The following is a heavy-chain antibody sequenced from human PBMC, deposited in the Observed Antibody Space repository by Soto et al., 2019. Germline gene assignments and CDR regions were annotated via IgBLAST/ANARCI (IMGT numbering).Heavy chain of an antibody. CDR2: ISSSSSTI. V-gene: IGHV3-48*01. J-gene: IGHJ6*03. Sequence: GGSLRLSCAASGFTFSSYSMNWVRQAPGKGLEWVSYISSSSSTIYYADSVKGRFTISRDNAKNSLYLQMNSLRAEDTAVYYCARDYKLEWLLSSRYYYYYMDVWGKGTTVTVSS. D-gene: IGHD3-3*01. CDR3: ARDYKLEWLLSSRYYYYYMDV. CDR1: GFTFSSYS.